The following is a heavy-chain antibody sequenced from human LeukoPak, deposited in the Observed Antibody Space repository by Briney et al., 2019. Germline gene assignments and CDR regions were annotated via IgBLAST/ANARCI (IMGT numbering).Heavy chain of an antibody. Sequence: SETLSLTCTVSGGSISSSSYYWGWIRQPPGKGLEWIGEINHSGSTNYNPSLKSRVTISVDTSKNQFSLKLSSVTAADTAVYYCARTSIAARRGFDYWGQGTLVTVSS. V-gene: IGHV4-39*07. CDR1: GGSISSSSYY. CDR2: INHSGST. J-gene: IGHJ4*02. D-gene: IGHD6-6*01. CDR3: ARTSIAARRGFDY.